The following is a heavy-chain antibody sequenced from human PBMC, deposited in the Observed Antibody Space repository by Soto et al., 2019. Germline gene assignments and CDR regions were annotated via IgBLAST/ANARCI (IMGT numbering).Heavy chain of an antibody. V-gene: IGHV4-59*01. CDR3: ARDGDNAMDV. CDR1: GGSISSYY. J-gene: IGHJ6*02. D-gene: IGHD3-3*01. Sequence: QVQLQESGPGLVKPSETLSLTCTVSGGSISSYYWSWIRQPPGKGLEWIGYIYYSGSTNYNPSLKSRVTISVDTSKNQFSLKLCSVTAADTAVYYCARDGDNAMDVWGQGTTVTVSS. CDR2: IYYSGST.